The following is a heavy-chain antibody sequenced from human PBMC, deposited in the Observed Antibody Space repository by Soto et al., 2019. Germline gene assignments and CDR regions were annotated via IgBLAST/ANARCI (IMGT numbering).Heavy chain of an antibody. CDR1: GVSISSSSYY. V-gene: IGHV4-39*01. J-gene: IGHJ4*02. CDR2: IYYSGST. CDR3: ARVGALWFGEGGDY. D-gene: IGHD3-10*01. Sequence: QLQLQESGPGLVKPSETLSLTCTVYGVSISSSSYYWGWIRQPPGKGLEGIGSIYYSGSTYYNPSPKSRVTISVDTSKNQFALKLRSVTAADTAVYYCARVGALWFGEGGDYWGQGTLVTVSS.